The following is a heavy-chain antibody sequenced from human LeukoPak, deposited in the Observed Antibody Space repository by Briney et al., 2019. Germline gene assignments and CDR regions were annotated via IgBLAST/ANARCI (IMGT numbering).Heavy chain of an antibody. J-gene: IGHJ4*02. Sequence: PGGSLRLSCAASGFTFSSYEMNWVRQAPGKGLEWVAFIRYDGSNKYYADSVKGRFTISRDNSKNTLYLQMNSLRAEDTAVYYCASHILGYSSSWLGIWGQGTLVTVSS. CDR2: IRYDGSNK. V-gene: IGHV3-30*02. CDR3: ASHILGYSSSWLGI. D-gene: IGHD6-13*01. CDR1: GFTFSSYE.